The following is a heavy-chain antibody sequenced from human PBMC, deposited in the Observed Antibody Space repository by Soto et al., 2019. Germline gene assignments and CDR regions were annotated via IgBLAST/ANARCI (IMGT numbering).Heavy chain of an antibody. CDR3: AGLSVTGGVDV. V-gene: IGHV3-48*03. CDR1: GLTSSGIE. CDR2: ISSSGDTV. Sequence: EVRLEESGGGFVQPGGALRLSCVFSGLTSSGIELNWVRQAAGKGLEWLSYISSSGDTVDYIDSVRGRFTISRDNAKQSLFLQMSALRVEDTAVYYCAGLSVTGGVDVWGQGTTVTVSS. J-gene: IGHJ6*02. D-gene: IGHD2-21*02.